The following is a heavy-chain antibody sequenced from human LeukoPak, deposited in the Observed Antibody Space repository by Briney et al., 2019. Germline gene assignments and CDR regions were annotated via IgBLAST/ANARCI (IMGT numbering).Heavy chain of an antibody. CDR3: ARAWLFDDTFDI. J-gene: IGHJ3*02. D-gene: IGHD6-19*01. V-gene: IGHV1-18*01. CDR1: GYTFSNYG. Sequence: GASVKVSCKVSGYTFSNYGISWVRQAPGEGLEWMGWISVYNGNTKYAKKLQGRVTITTDTSTTTAYMELRSLRSDDTAIYYCARAWLFDDTFDIWGQGTMVTVSS. CDR2: ISVYNGNT.